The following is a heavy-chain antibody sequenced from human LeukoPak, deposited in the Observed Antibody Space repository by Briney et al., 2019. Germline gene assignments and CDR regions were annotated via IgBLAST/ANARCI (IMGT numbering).Heavy chain of an antibody. CDR3: TRRENQGATTISDY. CDR1: GFTFSGYG. D-gene: IGHD1-26*01. V-gene: IGHV3-23*01. CDR2: ISGSGGST. J-gene: IGHJ4*02. Sequence: PGGSLRLSCAASGFTFSGYGMSWVRQAPGKGLEWVSAISGSGGSTYYADSVKGRFTISRDNSKNTAYLQMNSLKTEDTAVYYCTRRENQGATTISDYWGQGTLVTVSS.